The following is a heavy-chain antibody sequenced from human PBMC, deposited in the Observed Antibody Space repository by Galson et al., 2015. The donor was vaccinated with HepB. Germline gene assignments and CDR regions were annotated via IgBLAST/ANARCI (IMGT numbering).Heavy chain of an antibody. CDR1: GFSLSNARMG. J-gene: IGHJ4*02. V-gene: IGHV2-26*01. CDR2: IFSNDEK. D-gene: IGHD2-2*01. CDR3: ARIYVRRLGYCSSTSCPDIGSFDY. Sequence: PALVKPTQTLTLTCTVSGFSLSNARMGVSWIRQPPGKALEWLAHIFSNDEKSYSTSLKSRLTISKDTSKSQVVLTMTNMDPVDTATYYCARIYVRRLGYCSSTSCPDIGSFDYWGQGTLVTVSS.